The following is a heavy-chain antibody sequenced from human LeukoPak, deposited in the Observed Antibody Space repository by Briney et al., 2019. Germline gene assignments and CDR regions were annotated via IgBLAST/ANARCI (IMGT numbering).Heavy chain of an antibody. V-gene: IGHV1-69*06. J-gene: IGHJ4*02. CDR3: ARDGVPYYYDSSGPFDY. Sequence: ASVKVSCKASGGTFSSYAISWVRQAPGQGLEWMGGIIPIFGTANYAQKLQGRVTISADKSTSTAYLERISLRSQDTAVYYCARDGVPYYYDSSGPFDYWGQGTLVTVSS. D-gene: IGHD3-22*01. CDR1: GGTFSSYA. CDR2: IIPIFGTA.